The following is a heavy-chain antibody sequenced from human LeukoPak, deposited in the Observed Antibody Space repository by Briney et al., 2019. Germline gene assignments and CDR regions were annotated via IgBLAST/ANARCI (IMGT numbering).Heavy chain of an antibody. CDR3: ARDRGWELRWFELDY. V-gene: IGHV1-18*01. D-gene: IGHD1-26*01. J-gene: IGHJ4*02. CDR2: ISAYNGNT. Sequence: ASVKVSCKASGYTFTSYGISWVRRAPGQGLEWMGWISAYNGNTNYAQKFQGRVTMTRDMSTSTVYMELSSLRSEDTAVYYCARDRGWELRWFELDYWGQGTLVTVSS. CDR1: GYTFTSYG.